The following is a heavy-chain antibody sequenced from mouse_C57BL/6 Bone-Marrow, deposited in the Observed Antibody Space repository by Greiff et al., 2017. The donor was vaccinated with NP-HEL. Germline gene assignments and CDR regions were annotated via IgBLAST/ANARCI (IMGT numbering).Heavy chain of an antibody. V-gene: IGHV1-50*01. Sequence: QVQLQQPGAELVKPGASVKLSCKASGYTFTSYWMQWVKQRPGQGLEWIGEIDPSDSYTNYNQKFKGKATLTVDTSSSTAYMQLSSLTSEDSAVYYCEPLYDYDDYYTMDYWGQGTSVTVSS. J-gene: IGHJ4*01. CDR1: GYTFTSYW. CDR2: IDPSDSYT. CDR3: EPLYDYDDYYTMDY. D-gene: IGHD2-4*01.